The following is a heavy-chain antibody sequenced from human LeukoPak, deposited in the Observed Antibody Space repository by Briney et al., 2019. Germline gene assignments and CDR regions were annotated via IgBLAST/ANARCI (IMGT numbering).Heavy chain of an antibody. CDR1: GFTFSTYS. D-gene: IGHD3-22*01. V-gene: IGHV3-66*01. Sequence: GGSLRLSCAVSGFTFSTYSMNWVRQAPGKGLEWVSVIYSGGRTYYADSVKDRFIISRDNSKNTVYLQMNSLRAEDTAVYYCARGDRAASGYDYWGQGTLVTVSS. CDR2: IYSGGRT. J-gene: IGHJ4*02. CDR3: ARGDRAASGYDY.